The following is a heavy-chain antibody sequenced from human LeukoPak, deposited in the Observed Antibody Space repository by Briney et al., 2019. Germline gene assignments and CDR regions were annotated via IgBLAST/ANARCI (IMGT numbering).Heavy chain of an antibody. CDR2: IYHSGST. CDR3: ARDDSSGYCAFDI. V-gene: IGHV4-30-2*01. D-gene: IGHD3-22*01. J-gene: IGHJ3*02. CDR1: GGSISSGGYY. Sequence: SETLSLTCTVSGGSISSGGYYWSWIRQPPGKGLEWIGYIYHSGSTCYNPSLKSRVTISVDRSKNQFSLKLSSVTAADTAVYYCARDDSSGYCAFDIWGQGTMVTVSS.